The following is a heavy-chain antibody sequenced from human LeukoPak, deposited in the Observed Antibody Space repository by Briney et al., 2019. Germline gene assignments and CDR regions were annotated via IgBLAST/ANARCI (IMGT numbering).Heavy chain of an antibody. V-gene: IGHV1-8*01. D-gene: IGHD5-18*01. CDR3: ARGVRLRRTIYYYYYYMDV. CDR2: MNPNSGNT. Sequence: ASVKVSCKASGYTFTSYDINWVRQATGQGLEWMGWMNPNSGNTGYAQKFQGRVTMTRNTSISTAYMELSSLRSEDTAVYYCARGVRLRRTIYYYYYYMDVWGKGTTVTVSS. J-gene: IGHJ6*03. CDR1: GYTFTSYD.